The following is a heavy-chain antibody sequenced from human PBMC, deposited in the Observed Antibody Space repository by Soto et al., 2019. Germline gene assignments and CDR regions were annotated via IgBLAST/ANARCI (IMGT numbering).Heavy chain of an antibody. CDR1: GFSLSTSGMC. V-gene: IGHV2-70*01. Sequence: SGPTLVNPTQTLTLTCTFSGFSLSTSGMCVSWIRQPPGKALEWLALIDWDDDKYYSTSLKTRLTISKDTSKNQVVLTMTNMDPVDTATYYCARIPHSGSYYYFDYWGQGTLVTVSS. J-gene: IGHJ4*02. CDR3: ARIPHSGSYYYFDY. D-gene: IGHD1-26*01. CDR2: IDWDDDK.